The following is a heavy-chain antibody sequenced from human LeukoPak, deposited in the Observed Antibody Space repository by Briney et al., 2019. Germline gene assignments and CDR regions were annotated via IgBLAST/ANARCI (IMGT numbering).Heavy chain of an antibody. V-gene: IGHV3-30*18. Sequence: GGSLRLSCAASAFTFSSYGMHWVRQAPGKGLEWVAVISYDGSNKYYADSVKGRFTISRDNSKNTLYLQMNSLRAGDTAVYYCAKGPDYGDYLPVDYWGQGTLVTVSP. D-gene: IGHD4-17*01. J-gene: IGHJ4*02. CDR2: ISYDGSNK. CDR3: AKGPDYGDYLPVDY. CDR1: AFTFSSYG.